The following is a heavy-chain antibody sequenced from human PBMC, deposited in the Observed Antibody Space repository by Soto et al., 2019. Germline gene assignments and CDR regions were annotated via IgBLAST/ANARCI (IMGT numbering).Heavy chain of an antibody. CDR1: GFTFSSYG. V-gene: IGHV3-30*03. CDR3: ARNGLYYYDSSGYPHTEYYFDY. J-gene: IGHJ4*02. CDR2: ISYDGSNK. D-gene: IGHD3-22*01. Sequence: QVQLVESGGGVVQPGRSLRLSCAASGFTFSSYGMHWVRQAPGKGLEWVAVISYDGSNKYYADSVKGRFTISRDNSKNTLYLQMNSLRAEDTAVYYCARNGLYYYDSSGYPHTEYYFDYWGQGTLVTVSS.